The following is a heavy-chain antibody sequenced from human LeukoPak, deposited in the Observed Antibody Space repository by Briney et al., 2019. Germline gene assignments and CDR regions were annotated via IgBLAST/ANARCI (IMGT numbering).Heavy chain of an antibody. CDR2: IKGDGSEI. CDR1: GFTFSNYW. J-gene: IGHJ4*02. CDR3: ARDGSSFDY. Sequence: GGSLRLSCEASGFTFSNYWVSWVRQAPGKRLEWGANIKGDGSEIYYVDSVKGRFTISRDNDKNSLYLQMNNLRAEDTAVYYCARDGSSFDYWGQGALVTVSS. D-gene: IGHD2-15*01. V-gene: IGHV3-7*01.